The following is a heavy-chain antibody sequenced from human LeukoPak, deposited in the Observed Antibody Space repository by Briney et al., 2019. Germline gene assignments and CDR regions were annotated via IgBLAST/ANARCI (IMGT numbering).Heavy chain of an antibody. Sequence: TGGSLRLSCAASGFTFSSYSMNWVRQAPGKGLEWVSSISSSSSYIYHADSVKRRFNISRDNAKNSLYLQMNSLRAEDTAVYYCARVVPDIVHGYYFDYWGQGTLVTVSS. CDR1: GFTFSSYS. CDR2: ISSSSSYI. V-gene: IGHV3-21*01. D-gene: IGHD2-8*01. CDR3: ARVVPDIVHGYYFDY. J-gene: IGHJ4*02.